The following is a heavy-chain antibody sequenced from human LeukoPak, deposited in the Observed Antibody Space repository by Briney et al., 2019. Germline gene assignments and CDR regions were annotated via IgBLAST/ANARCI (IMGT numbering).Heavy chain of an antibody. CDR3: AREVGTFDY. J-gene: IGHJ4*02. CDR1: GFTFSDFG. D-gene: IGHD1-26*01. Sequence: GGSLRLSCAASGFTFSDFGMSWVRQAPGMGLERVSVISASGGSTYYADSVKGRFTISRDNSKDTLYLQLNSLRVEDTAVYYCAREVGTFDYWDQGALVTVSS. V-gene: IGHV3-23*01. CDR2: ISASGGST.